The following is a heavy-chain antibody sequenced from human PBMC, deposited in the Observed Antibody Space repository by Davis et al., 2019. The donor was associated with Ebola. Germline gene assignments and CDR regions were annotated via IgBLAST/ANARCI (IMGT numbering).Heavy chain of an antibody. V-gene: IGHV3-30*02. J-gene: IGHJ6*02. Sequence: GGSLRLSCAASGFTFSSYGMHWVRQAPGKGLEWVAVIWCDGSNKYYADYVKGRFTISRDNSKNTLYLQMNSLRAEDTAVYYCAKDRITMIVGALYYYYYGMDVWGQGTTVTVSS. CDR3: AKDRITMIVGALYYYYYGMDV. CDR1: GFTFSSYG. D-gene: IGHD3-22*01. CDR2: IWCDGSNK.